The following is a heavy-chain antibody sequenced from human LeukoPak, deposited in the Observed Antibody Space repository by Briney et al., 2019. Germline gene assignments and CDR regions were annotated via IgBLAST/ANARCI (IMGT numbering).Heavy chain of an antibody. Sequence: SETLSLTCAVYGGSFSGYYWSWIRQPPGKGLEGIGELNHSGSTNYNPSLKRRVTISGDTSKNQFSLKLSSVTAADTDVYSCASPGYPYGSGSYFYWGQGTLVTVSS. V-gene: IGHV4-34*01. CDR1: GGSFSGYY. CDR2: LNHSGST. CDR3: ASPGYPYGSGSYFY. D-gene: IGHD3-10*01. J-gene: IGHJ4*02.